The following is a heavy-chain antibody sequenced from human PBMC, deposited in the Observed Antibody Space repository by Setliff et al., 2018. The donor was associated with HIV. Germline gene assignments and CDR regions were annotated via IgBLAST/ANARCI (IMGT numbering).Heavy chain of an antibody. CDR2: IYTTGTT. J-gene: IGHJ3*02. CDR1: GVSISSSLYY. D-gene: IGHD3-10*01. V-gene: IGHV4-61*09. Sequence: SETLSLTCNVSGVSISSSLYYWSWIRQPAGMGLQWVGHIYTTGTTDYSPSVKSRASISVDTSKNQFSLNLNSVTAADTAVYYCATLPWGFGGSRAFEIWGQGTTGTVSS. CDR3: ATLPWGFGGSRAFEI.